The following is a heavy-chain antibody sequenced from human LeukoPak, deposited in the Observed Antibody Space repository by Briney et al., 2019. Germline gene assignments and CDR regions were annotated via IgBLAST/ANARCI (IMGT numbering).Heavy chain of an antibody. D-gene: IGHD6-13*01. J-gene: IGHJ3*01. Sequence: PGGSLRLSCAASGFTFSSYEMNWVRQAPGKGLVWVSRINSDGSITTYADSVKGRFTISRDNAKNTLYQQMDSLRAEDTAVYYCAGGISATGGGWGQGTMVTVSS. V-gene: IGHV3-74*01. CDR1: GFTFSSYE. CDR3: AGGISATGGG. CDR2: INSDGSIT.